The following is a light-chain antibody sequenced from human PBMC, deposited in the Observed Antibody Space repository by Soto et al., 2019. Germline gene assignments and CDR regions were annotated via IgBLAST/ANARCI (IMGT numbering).Light chain of an antibody. Sequence: QSALTQPASVSGSPGQSITISCAGSSNDVGGYNFVSWYQQHPGKAPKLVIYDVTYRPSGVSNRFSGSRSGNTASLTISGVQSEDEADYYSSSYIGSGDPTMAFGGGTNVTVL. V-gene: IGLV2-14*03. CDR1: SNDVGGYNF. CDR2: DVT. CDR3: SSYIGSGDPTMA. J-gene: IGLJ2*01.